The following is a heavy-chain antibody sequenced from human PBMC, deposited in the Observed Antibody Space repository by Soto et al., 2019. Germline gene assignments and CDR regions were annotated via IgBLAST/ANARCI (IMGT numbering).Heavy chain of an antibody. J-gene: IGHJ5*02. CDR3: ARGRGSGSPEGLNWFDP. CDR1: GYTFTSYD. V-gene: IGHV1-8*01. Sequence: QVQLVQSGAEVKKPGASVKVSCKASGYTFTSYDINWVRQATGQGLEWMGWMNPNSGNTGYAQKFQGRVTMTRNPSISTAYMELSSLRSEDTAVYYCARGRGSGSPEGLNWFDPWGQGTLVTVSS. CDR2: MNPNSGNT. D-gene: IGHD1-26*01.